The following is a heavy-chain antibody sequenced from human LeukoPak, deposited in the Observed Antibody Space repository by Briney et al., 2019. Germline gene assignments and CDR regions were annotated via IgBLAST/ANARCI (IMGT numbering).Heavy chain of an antibody. J-gene: IGHJ4*02. Sequence: SETLSLTCAVYGGSFSGYYWSWIRQPPGKGLEWIGEINHSGSTNYNPSLKSRVTISVDTSKNQFSLNLISVTAADTAVYYCAAHSSSWYAYYFDYWGQGTLVTVSS. CDR1: GGSFSGYY. D-gene: IGHD6-13*01. CDR2: INHSGST. CDR3: AAHSSSWYAYYFDY. V-gene: IGHV4-34*01.